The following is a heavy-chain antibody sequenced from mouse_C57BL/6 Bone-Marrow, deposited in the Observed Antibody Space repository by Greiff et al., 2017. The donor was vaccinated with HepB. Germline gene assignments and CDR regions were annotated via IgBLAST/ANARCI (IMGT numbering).Heavy chain of an antibody. D-gene: IGHD2-3*01. J-gene: IGHJ4*01. CDR2: IDPANGNT. CDR1: GFNIKNTY. CDR3: ARVDDGYSYAMDY. Sequence: EVMLVESVAELVRPGASVKLSCTASGFNIKNTYMHWVKQRPEQGLEWIGRIDPANGNTKYAPKFQGKATITADTSSNTAYLQLSSLTSEDTAIYYCARVDDGYSYAMDYWGQGTSVTVSS. V-gene: IGHV14-3*01.